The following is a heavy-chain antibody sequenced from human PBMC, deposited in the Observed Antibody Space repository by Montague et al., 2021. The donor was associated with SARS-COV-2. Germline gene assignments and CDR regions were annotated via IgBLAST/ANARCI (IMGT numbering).Heavy chain of an antibody. Sequence: SETLSLTCTVSGGSISSFYWSWFRQPPGKGLEWIGYISDSGSTNYNPSLTGRVTMSVDTSKNQFSLKVNSVAAADTAVYYCARFPTSYYYGSKAAPATPDAFDIWGQGTMVTVSS. D-gene: IGHD3-22*01. V-gene: IGHV4-59*08. CDR3: ARFPTSYYYGSKAAPATPDAFDI. CDR1: GGSISSFY. CDR2: ISDSGST. J-gene: IGHJ3*02.